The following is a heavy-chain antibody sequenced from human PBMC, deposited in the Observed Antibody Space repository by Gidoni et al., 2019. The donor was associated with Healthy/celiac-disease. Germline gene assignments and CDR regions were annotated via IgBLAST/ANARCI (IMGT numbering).Heavy chain of an antibody. V-gene: IGHV3-9*01. CDR1: GFTFDDYA. D-gene: IGHD6-19*01. CDR2: ISWNSGSI. Sequence: EVQLVESGGGLVQPGRSLRLSCAASGFTFDDYAMHWVRQAPGKGLEWVSGISWNSGSIGYADSVKGRFTISRDNAKNSLYLQMNSLRAEDTALYYCAKDQSPSGWSSPGGPFDYWGQGTLVTVSS. J-gene: IGHJ4*02. CDR3: AKDQSPSGWSSPGGPFDY.